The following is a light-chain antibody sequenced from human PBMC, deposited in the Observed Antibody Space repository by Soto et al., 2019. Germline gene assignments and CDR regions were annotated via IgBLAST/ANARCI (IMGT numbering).Light chain of an antibody. CDR2: AVD. J-gene: IGLJ3*02. Sequence: QSALTQPASVSGSPGQSITISCSGTTSDVGGHNFVSWFQQHPGKAPKMMIYAVDQRPSGVSIRFSGSKSGNTASLTISGLQTEAEADYYCSSYTRSNIWVFGGGTKVTVL. CDR3: SSYTRSNIWV. CDR1: TSDVGGHNF. V-gene: IGLV2-14*01.